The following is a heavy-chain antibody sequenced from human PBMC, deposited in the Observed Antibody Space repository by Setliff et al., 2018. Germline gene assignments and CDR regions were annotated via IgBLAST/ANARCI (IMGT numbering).Heavy chain of an antibody. Sequence: SETLSLTCAVYGGSFSTYYWICIRQPPGKGLEWIGEINHSGSTNYNTSLKSRVTISVATSKNQFSLKLSSVTAADTALYYCTVYNTGSSKDHYWGQGTPVTVSS. V-gene: IGHV4-34*01. CDR3: TVYNTGSSKDHY. J-gene: IGHJ4*02. D-gene: IGHD2-8*02. CDR2: INHSGST. CDR1: GGSFSTYY.